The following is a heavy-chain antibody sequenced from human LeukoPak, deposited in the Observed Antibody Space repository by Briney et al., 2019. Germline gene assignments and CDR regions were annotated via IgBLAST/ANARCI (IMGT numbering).Heavy chain of an antibody. Sequence: GGSLRLSCAASGFTFDDYGMSWVRQAPGKGLEWVSGINWNGGSTGYADSVKGRFTISRDNAKNSLYLQMNSLRAEDTAVYYCAKDGVLGYDFWSGYYTGYFDYWGQGTLVTVSS. D-gene: IGHD3-3*01. CDR1: GFTFDDYG. CDR3: AKDGVLGYDFWSGYYTGYFDY. CDR2: INWNGGST. J-gene: IGHJ4*02. V-gene: IGHV3-20*04.